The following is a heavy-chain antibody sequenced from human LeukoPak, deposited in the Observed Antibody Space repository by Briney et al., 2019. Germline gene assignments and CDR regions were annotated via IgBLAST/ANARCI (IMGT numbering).Heavy chain of an antibody. J-gene: IGHJ4*02. CDR1: GFTFSNYM. D-gene: IGHD1-20*01. CDR2: IKSDGITI. V-gene: IGHV3-74*01. CDR3: LRDLNWSLDE. Sequence: GRSLRLSCAASGFTFSNYMMHWVRQAPGKGLVWVSRIKSDGITITYADSVKGRFTISRDNAKNTLYLQMNSLRAEDTAVYYCLRDLNWSLDEWGQGTLVTVSS.